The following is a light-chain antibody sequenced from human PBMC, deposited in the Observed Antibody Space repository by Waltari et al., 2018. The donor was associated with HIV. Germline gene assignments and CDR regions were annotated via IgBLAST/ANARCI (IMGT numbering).Light chain of an antibody. J-gene: IGLJ2*01. V-gene: IGLV2-8*01. Sequence: QSALTQPPSASGSLGQSVTISCTGSSSDIGAYDSVSWFQQHPHSAPKLLLYEVTQRPSCVPDRFSGSRSGDTAFLGVSGLHPDDSAAYFCSSYGDNIRVLFGGGTNLTVL. CDR3: SSYGDNIRVL. CDR1: SSDIGAYDS. CDR2: EVT.